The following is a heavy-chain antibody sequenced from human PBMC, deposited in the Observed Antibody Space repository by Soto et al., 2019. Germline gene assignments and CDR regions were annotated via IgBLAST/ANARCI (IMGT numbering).Heavy chain of an antibody. J-gene: IGHJ5*02. D-gene: IGHD6-6*01. CDR1: GGTFSSYA. Sequence: SVKVSCKASGGTFSSYAISWVRQAPGQGLEWMGGIIPIFGTANYAQKFQGRVTITADESTSTAYMELSSLRSEDTAVYYCASIAARQQWFDPWGQGTLVTVSS. CDR3: ASIAARQQWFDP. V-gene: IGHV1-69*13. CDR2: IIPIFGTA.